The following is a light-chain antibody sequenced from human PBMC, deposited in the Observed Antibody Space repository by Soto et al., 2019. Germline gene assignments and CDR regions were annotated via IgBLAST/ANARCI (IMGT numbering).Light chain of an antibody. CDR1: RSNIGAGYN. Sequence: QSVLTQPPSVSGAPGHRVTISCTGSRSNIGAGYNVHWYQQLPGAAPKLLIYDNNNRPSGVPDRFSGSKSGTSASLAITGLQADDEADYYCQSYDTSMSGSVVFDGGTKVTVL. J-gene: IGLJ2*01. CDR3: QSYDTSMSGSVV. V-gene: IGLV1-40*01. CDR2: DNN.